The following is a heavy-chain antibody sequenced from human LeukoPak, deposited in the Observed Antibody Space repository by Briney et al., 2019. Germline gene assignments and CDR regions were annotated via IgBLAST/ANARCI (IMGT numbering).Heavy chain of an antibody. J-gene: IGHJ5*02. CDR1: GGTLSSYA. CDR3: ASLVSGYYMWFDP. D-gene: IGHD3-22*01. V-gene: IGHV1-69*05. Sequence: ASVKVSCKASGGTLSSYAISWVRQAPGQGLEWMGGIIPIFGTANYAQKFQGRVTITTDESTSTAYMELSSLRSEDTAVYYCASLVSGYYMWFDPWGQGTLVTVSS. CDR2: IIPIFGTA.